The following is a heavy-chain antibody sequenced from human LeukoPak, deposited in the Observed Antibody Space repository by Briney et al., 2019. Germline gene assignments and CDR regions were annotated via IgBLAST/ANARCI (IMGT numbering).Heavy chain of an antibody. CDR1: GGSIGSYY. CDR2: IYDSGST. D-gene: IGHD3-22*01. J-gene: IGHJ3*02. Sequence: SETLSLTCTVSGGSIGSYYWSWIRQPPGKGLEWIGYIYDSGSTNYNPSLKSRVTILVDTSKNQFSLKLSSVTAADTAVYYCARRSSGYYYTAFDIWGQGTMVTVSS. V-gene: IGHV4-59*12. CDR3: ARRSSGYYYTAFDI.